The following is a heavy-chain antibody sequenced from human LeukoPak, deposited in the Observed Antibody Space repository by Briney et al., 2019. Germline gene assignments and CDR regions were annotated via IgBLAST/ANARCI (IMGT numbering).Heavy chain of an antibody. CDR2: ISSSGSTT. Sequence: GGSLRLSCAASGFTFSSYEMNWVRQAPGKGLEWVSYISSSGSTTYYADSVKGRFTISRDNAMNSLYLQMNSLRAEDTAVYYCARDDDSSGRGDAFDIWGQGTMVTVSS. D-gene: IGHD3-22*01. CDR3: ARDDDSSGRGDAFDI. CDR1: GFTFSSYE. J-gene: IGHJ3*02. V-gene: IGHV3-48*03.